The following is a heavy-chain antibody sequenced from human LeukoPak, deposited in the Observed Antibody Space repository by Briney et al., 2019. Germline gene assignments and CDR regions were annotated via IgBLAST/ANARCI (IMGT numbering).Heavy chain of an antibody. D-gene: IGHD1-26*01. CDR3: AKHRSINWAFYS. J-gene: IGHJ4*02. CDR1: GFTFSSSG. Sequence: GGSLRLSCAVSGFTFSSSGMHWVRQAPGKGLEWVAVISHDGNDKYYADSVKGRFTISRDNSKNTLYLQMNSLRAEDTAVYFCAKHRSINWAFYSWGQGTLGTVSS. V-gene: IGHV3-30*18. CDR2: ISHDGNDK.